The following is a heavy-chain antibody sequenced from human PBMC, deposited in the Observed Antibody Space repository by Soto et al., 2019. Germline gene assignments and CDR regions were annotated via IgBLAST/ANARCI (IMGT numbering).Heavy chain of an antibody. CDR2: ISYDESFV. V-gene: IGHV3-30*18. Sequence: SLRLSCVVSGLTFSDYGFHWVRQAPGKGLDWVAAISYDESFVYYADSVRGRFTISRDNSRNTLDLQMNTLRHEDTAVYYCAKERGRNRNFAMDVWGQGTSVTVSS. CDR1: GLTFSDYG. D-gene: IGHD1-1*01. CDR3: AKERGRNRNFAMDV. J-gene: IGHJ6*02.